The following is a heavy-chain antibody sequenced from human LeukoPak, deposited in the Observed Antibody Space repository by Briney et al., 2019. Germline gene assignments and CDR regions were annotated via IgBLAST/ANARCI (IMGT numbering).Heavy chain of an antibody. Sequence: PGGSLRLSCAASGFTFSSYAMSWVRQAPGKGLEWVSAISGSGGSTYYADSVKGRFTISRDNSKNTLYLQMNSLRAEDTAVYYCAKALNVLRFLEWLFDYWGQGTLVTVSS. CDR1: GFTFSSYA. CDR2: ISGSGGST. D-gene: IGHD3-3*01. CDR3: AKALNVLRFLEWLFDY. J-gene: IGHJ4*02. V-gene: IGHV3-23*01.